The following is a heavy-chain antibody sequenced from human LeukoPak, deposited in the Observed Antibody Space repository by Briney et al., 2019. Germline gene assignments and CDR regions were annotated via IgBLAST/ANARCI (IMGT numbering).Heavy chain of an antibody. J-gene: IGHJ4*02. CDR2: IYSGGST. CDR3: ARDKSEYRYAYWSDY. D-gene: IGHD5-18*01. Sequence: PEGSLRLSCAASGFTVSINYMSWVRQAPGKGLEWVSLIYSGGSTYYADSVKGRFTISRDNSKNTLYLQMNSLSAEDTAVYYCARDKSEYRYAYWSDYWGQGTLVTVSS. V-gene: IGHV3-66*02. CDR1: GFTVSINY.